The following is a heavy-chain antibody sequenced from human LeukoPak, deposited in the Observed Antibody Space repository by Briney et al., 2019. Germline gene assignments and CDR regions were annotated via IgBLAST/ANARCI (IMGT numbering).Heavy chain of an antibody. J-gene: IGHJ5*02. CDR3: AGTTVTTGSGWFDP. V-gene: IGHV3-48*04. CDR2: ISSSSSSI. D-gene: IGHD4-17*01. CDR1: GFTFSRYS. Sequence: PGGSLRLFCAASGFTFSRYSMNWVRQAPGKGLEWVSYISSSSSSIYYADSVKGRFTISRDNAKNSLYLQMYSLRAEDTAVYYCAGTTVTTGSGWFDPWGQGTLVTVSS.